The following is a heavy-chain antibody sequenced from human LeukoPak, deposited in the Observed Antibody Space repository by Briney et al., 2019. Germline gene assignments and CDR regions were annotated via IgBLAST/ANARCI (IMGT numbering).Heavy chain of an antibody. CDR3: ATHIVSGTTDNWFDP. V-gene: IGHV4-39*01. Sequence: SETLSLTCTVSGGSISSSSYYWGWIRQPPGKGLEWIGSIYYSGSTYYNPSLKSRVTISVDTSKNQFSLKLSSVTAADTAVYYCATHIVSGTTDNWFDPWGQGTLVTVSS. CDR1: GGSISSSSYY. D-gene: IGHD1-7*01. J-gene: IGHJ5*02. CDR2: IYYSGST.